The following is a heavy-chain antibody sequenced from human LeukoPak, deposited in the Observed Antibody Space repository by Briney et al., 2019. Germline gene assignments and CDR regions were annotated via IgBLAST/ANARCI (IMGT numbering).Heavy chain of an antibody. CDR1: GFTFSSYA. CDR2: ISGSGGST. D-gene: IGHD3-10*01. V-gene: IGHV3-23*01. Sequence: PGGSLRLSCAASGFTFSSYAMSWVRQAPGKGLEWVSAISGSGGSTYYADSVKGRFTISRDNSKNTLYLQMNSLRAEDTAVYYCATELQITMVRGVIIHFDYWGQGTLVIVSS. CDR3: ATELQITMVRGVIIHFDY. J-gene: IGHJ4*02.